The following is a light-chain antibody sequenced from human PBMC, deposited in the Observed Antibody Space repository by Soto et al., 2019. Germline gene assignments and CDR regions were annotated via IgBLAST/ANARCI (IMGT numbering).Light chain of an antibody. V-gene: IGLV2-14*01. Sequence: QSVLTQPASVSASPGQSITISCTGTSSDVGAYNFVSWYQQYPGKAPKLMIYEVNNRPSGVSSRFSGSKSGDSASLTISGLQTEDEADYFCGSYTTSNPLPYVXGTGTKSPS. CDR3: GSYTTSNPLPYV. J-gene: IGLJ1*01. CDR1: SSDVGAYNF. CDR2: EVN.